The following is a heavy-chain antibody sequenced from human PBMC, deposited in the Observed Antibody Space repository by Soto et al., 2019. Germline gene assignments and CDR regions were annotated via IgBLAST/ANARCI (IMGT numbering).Heavy chain of an antibody. CDR2: ISYDGSNK. V-gene: IGHV3-30-3*01. J-gene: IGHJ6*02. CDR3: ARSYHTVPRTSTVIAAAGHPIFYYYGMDV. CDR1: GFTFSSYA. Sequence: GGSLRLSCAASGFTFSSYAMHWVRQAPGKGLEWVAVISYDGSNKYYADSVKGRFTISRDNSKNTLYLQMNSLRAEDTAVYYCARSYHTVPRTSTVIAAAGHPIFYYYGMDVWGQGTTVTVSS. D-gene: IGHD6-13*01.